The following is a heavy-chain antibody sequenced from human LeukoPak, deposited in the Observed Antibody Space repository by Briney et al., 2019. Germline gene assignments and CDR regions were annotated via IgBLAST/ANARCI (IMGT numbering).Heavy chain of an antibody. Sequence: QTGGSLRLSCAASGFTFSSYAMSWVRQAPGKGLEWVSVISGSGDSTYYADSVKGRFTISRDNSKNTLYLQVNSLRAEDTAVYYCAKGEGSNRGAPDSWGQGTLVTVSS. D-gene: IGHD1-26*01. J-gene: IGHJ4*02. CDR2: ISGSGDST. CDR3: AKGEGSNRGAPDS. V-gene: IGHV3-23*01. CDR1: GFTFSSYA.